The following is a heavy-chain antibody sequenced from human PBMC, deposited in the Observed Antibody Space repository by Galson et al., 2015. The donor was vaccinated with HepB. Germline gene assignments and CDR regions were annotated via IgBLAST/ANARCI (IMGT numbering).Heavy chain of an antibody. J-gene: IGHJ4*02. D-gene: IGHD4-17*01. CDR3: ATDVPYATVTTLLRL. Sequence: SVKVSCKVSGYTLTELSMHWVRQAPGKGLEWMGGFDPEDGETIYAQKFQGRVTMTEDTSTDTAYMELSSLRSEDTAVYHCATDVPYATVTTLLRLWGQGTLVTVSS. V-gene: IGHV1-24*01. CDR1: GYTLTELS. CDR2: FDPEDGET.